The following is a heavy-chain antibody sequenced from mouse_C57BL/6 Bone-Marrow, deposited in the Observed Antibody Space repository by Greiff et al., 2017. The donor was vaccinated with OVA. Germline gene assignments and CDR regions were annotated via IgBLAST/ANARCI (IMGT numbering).Heavy chain of an antibody. Sequence: DVHLVESGGGLVQPGGSLKLSCAASGFTFSDYGMAWVRQAPRKGPEWVAFISNLAYSIYYADTVTGRFTISRENAKNTLYLEMSSLRSEDTAMYYCARRAYDYDRVYYAMDYWGQGTSVTVSS. D-gene: IGHD2-4*01. CDR3: ARRAYDYDRVYYAMDY. CDR1: GFTFSDYG. J-gene: IGHJ4*01. V-gene: IGHV5-15*04. CDR2: ISNLAYSI.